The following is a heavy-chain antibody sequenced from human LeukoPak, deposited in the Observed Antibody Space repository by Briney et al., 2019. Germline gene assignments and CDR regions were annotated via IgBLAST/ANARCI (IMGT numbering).Heavy chain of an antibody. V-gene: IGHV4-59*01. CDR2: ISYSGST. CDR3: ARVGRGDYTWGSYSFDY. CDR1: GGSISNYY. Sequence: SETLSLTCTVSGGSISNYYWSWIRQPPGKGLEWIGYISYSGSTNCNPSLKSRVTISVDTSKNQFSLKLTSVTTADTAVYYCARVGRGDYTWGSYSFDYWGQGTLVTVSS. J-gene: IGHJ4*02. D-gene: IGHD3-16*01.